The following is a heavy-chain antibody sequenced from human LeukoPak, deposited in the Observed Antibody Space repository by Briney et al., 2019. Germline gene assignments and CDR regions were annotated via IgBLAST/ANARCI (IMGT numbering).Heavy chain of an antibody. CDR2: INGGGDKT. Sequence: GGSLRLSCAASGFSFTSYAMSWVRQAPGKGLEWVSGINGGGDKTYYRDSVKARITISRDNSKNTLYLQMNSLRAEDTAIYYCAKSRGSTLFDSWGQGTLVTVSS. J-gene: IGHJ4*02. D-gene: IGHD1-26*01. CDR1: GFSFTSYA. V-gene: IGHV3-23*01. CDR3: AKSRGSTLFDS.